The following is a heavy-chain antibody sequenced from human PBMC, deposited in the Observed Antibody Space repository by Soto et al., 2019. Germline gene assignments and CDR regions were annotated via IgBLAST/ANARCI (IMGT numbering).Heavy chain of an antibody. CDR2: ISGSSSYT. D-gene: IGHD6-19*01. CDR1: GFTFSDYY. CDR3: ARDRYSSDWRRIYSFYYGMDV. J-gene: IGHJ6*02. Sequence: GGSLRLSCAASGFTFSDYYMTWIRQAPGNGLEWCSYISGSSSYTKYAYSVQGRFTISRVNAKDSVYLQMNSLRAEDTAVYYCARDRYSSDWRRIYSFYYGMDVWGQG. V-gene: IGHV3-11*06.